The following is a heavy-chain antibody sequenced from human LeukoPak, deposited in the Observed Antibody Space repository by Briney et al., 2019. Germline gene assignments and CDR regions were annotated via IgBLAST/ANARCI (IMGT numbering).Heavy chain of an antibody. D-gene: IGHD6-13*01. CDR2: ISWNSGNI. Sequence: GWSLRLSCAASGFTFDDYAMYWVRQAPGKGLEWVSGISWNSGNIGYGDSVKGRFTISRDNAKNSLYLQMDSLRGEDTALYYCAKDLRSSSWYYGLDVWGQGTTVTVSS. V-gene: IGHV3-9*01. CDR3: AKDLRSSSWYYGLDV. CDR1: GFTFDDYA. J-gene: IGHJ6*02.